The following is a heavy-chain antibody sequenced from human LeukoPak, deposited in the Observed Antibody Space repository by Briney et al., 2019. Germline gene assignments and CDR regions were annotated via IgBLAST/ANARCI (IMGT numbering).Heavy chain of an antibody. D-gene: IGHD6-13*01. Sequence: SETLSLTCAVYGGSFSGYYWSWTRQPPGKGLEWIGEINHSGSTNYNPSLKSRVTISVDTSKNQFSLKLSSVTAADTAVYYCARGLYSLYYYYYMDVWGKGTTVTVSS. CDR3: ARGLYSLYYYYYMDV. CDR1: GGSFSGYY. V-gene: IGHV4-34*01. CDR2: INHSGST. J-gene: IGHJ6*03.